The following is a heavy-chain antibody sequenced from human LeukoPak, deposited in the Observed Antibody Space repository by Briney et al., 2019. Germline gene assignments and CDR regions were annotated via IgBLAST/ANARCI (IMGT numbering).Heavy chain of an antibody. D-gene: IGHD3-22*01. J-gene: IGHJ3*01. CDR1: GDTFSSYA. CDR3: ARDDYYDSSAYRENPFDV. CDR2: IIPILGTT. V-gene: IGHV1-69*01. Sequence: ASVKVSCKASGDTFSSYAISWLRQAPGQGLERMGGIIPILGTTNYAQKFQGRVTITADESTSTLYMELRSLRSEDTAIYYCARDDYYDSSAYRENPFDVWGQGTMVTVSS.